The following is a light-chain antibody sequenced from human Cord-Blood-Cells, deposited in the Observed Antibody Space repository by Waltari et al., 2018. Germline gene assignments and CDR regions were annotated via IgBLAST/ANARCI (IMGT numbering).Light chain of an antibody. Sequence: DLQMTQSPSSLSASVGARVTITCQASQDISNYLNWYQQKPGKAPKLLIYDASNLETGVPARFSGSGSGTEFTITISSRQPEDIATYYCQQYDNLYSFGQVTKLEIK. CDR2: DAS. CDR1: QDISNY. J-gene: IGKJ2*03. CDR3: QQYDNLYS. V-gene: IGKV1-33*01.